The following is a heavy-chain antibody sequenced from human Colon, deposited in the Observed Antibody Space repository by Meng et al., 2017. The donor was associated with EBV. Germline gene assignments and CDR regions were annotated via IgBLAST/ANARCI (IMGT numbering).Heavy chain of an antibody. Sequence: VPLPVSGPGLVWPSQTLSLTCSVSGGSMCSGHYYLSWIRQPPGKGLEWIGYIHHSGSAYYNPSLKSRVSISVDTSKNQFSLNLNSMTAADTAVYYCASFDHIPRRNYFDYWGQGTLVTVSS. J-gene: IGHJ4*02. CDR2: IHHSGSA. CDR1: GGSMCSGHYY. D-gene: IGHD2-21*01. CDR3: ASFDHIPRRNYFDY. V-gene: IGHV4-30-4*01.